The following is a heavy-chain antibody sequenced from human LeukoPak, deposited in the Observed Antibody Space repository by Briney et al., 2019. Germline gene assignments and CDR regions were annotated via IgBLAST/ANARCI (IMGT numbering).Heavy chain of an antibody. D-gene: IGHD3-22*01. V-gene: IGHV1-18*01. J-gene: IGHJ4*02. CDR3: ATLGYDSSGYPLLDY. Sequence: ASVKVSCKASGGTFSSYGISWVRQAPGQGLEWMGWISAYNGNTKYSQKLQGRVTMTTETSTSTAYMELRSLTSDDTAFYYCATLGYDSSGYPLLDYWGQGTLVTVSS. CDR1: GGTFSSYG. CDR2: ISAYNGNT.